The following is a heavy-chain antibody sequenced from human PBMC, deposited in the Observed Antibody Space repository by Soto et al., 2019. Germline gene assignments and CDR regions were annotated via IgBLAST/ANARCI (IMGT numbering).Heavy chain of an antibody. D-gene: IGHD2-2*01. Sequence: PGGSLRLSCAASGFTFSSYGMHWVRQAPGKGLEWAAVISYDGSNKYYADSVKGRFTICRDNSKNTLYLQMNSLRGEDRAVYYCAKDRPLGYCSGTSCPHSGFDYWGQGTMVTVSS. CDR2: ISYDGSNK. J-gene: IGHJ4*02. V-gene: IGHV3-30*18. CDR1: GFTFSSYG. CDR3: AKDRPLGYCSGTSCPHSGFDY.